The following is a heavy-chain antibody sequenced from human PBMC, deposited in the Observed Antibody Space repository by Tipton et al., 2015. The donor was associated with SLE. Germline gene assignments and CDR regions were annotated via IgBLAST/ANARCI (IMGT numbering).Heavy chain of an antibody. CDR3: ARGGILTGYYPWFDP. V-gene: IGHV4-34*01. CDR2: INHSGST. Sequence: TLSLTCAVYGGSFNDYYWSWIRQPPGRGLEWIGEINHSGSTNYNPSLKSRVTISVDTSKNQFSLKLSAVTAADTAVYYCARGGILTGYYPWFDPWGQGTLVTVSS. D-gene: IGHD3-9*01. CDR1: GGSFNDYY. J-gene: IGHJ5*02.